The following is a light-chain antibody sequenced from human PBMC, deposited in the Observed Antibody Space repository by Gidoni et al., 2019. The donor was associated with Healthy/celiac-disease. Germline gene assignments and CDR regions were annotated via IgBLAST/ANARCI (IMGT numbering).Light chain of an antibody. CDR3: QKCYSPPST. CDR2: SAS. CDR1: PRISSY. J-gene: IGKJ1*01. Sequence: DIQMTQSPSSLSACVGDRVTITCRSSPRISSYLNLYQKKPGKAPKLRIYSASSFQSGVPSRFSGSGSGTDFTFTLSSLQPLAFATYYCQKCYSPPSTFGHGTQVEIK. V-gene: IGKV1-39*01.